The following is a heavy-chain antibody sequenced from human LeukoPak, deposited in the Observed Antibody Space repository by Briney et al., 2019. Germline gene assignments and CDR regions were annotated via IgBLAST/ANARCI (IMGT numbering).Heavy chain of an antibody. CDR2: LDPEDGET. J-gene: IGHJ6*02. D-gene: IGHD5-18*01. V-gene: IGHV1-24*01. Sequence: ASVKVSCKVSGYTLTELSMHWVRQAPGKGLEWMGGLDPEDGETIYAQKFQGRVTMTEDQSTDTAYMELSSLRSEDTAVYYCATDLGYSSVGFYYYAMDVWGQGTTVTVSS. CDR1: GYTLTELS. CDR3: ATDLGYSSVGFYYYAMDV.